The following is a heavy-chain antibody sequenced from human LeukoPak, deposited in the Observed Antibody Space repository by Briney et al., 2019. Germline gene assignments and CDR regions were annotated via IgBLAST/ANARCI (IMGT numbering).Heavy chain of an antibody. CDR2: IIPIFGTA. V-gene: IGHV1-69*05. CDR3: ARVLGYSSGWTNWFDP. D-gene: IGHD6-19*01. J-gene: IGHJ5*02. Sequence: ASVKVSCKASGGTFSSYAISWVRQAPGQGLEWMGRIIPIFGTANYAQKFQGRVTITTDESTSTAYMELSSLRSEDTAVYYCARVLGYSSGWTNWFDPWGQGTLVTVSS. CDR1: GGTFSSYA.